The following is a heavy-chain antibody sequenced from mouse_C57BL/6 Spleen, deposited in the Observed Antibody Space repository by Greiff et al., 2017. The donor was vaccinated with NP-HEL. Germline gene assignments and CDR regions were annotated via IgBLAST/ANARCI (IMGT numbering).Heavy chain of an antibody. CDR1: GFTFSDYY. Sequence: DVMLVESGGGLVQPGGSLKLSCAASGFTFSDYYMYWVRQTPEKRLEWVAYISNGGGSTYYPDTVKGRFTISRDNAKNTLYLQMSRLKSEDTAMYYCASDSSGYAMDYWGQGTSVTVSS. J-gene: IGHJ4*01. CDR3: ASDSSGYAMDY. D-gene: IGHD3-2*02. CDR2: ISNGGGST. V-gene: IGHV5-12*01.